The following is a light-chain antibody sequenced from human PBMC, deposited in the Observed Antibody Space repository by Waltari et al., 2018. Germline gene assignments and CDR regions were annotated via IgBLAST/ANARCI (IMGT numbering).Light chain of an antibody. J-gene: IGKJ1*01. CDR2: DAS. V-gene: IGKV3-20*01. CDR3: QKYGTLPAT. CDR1: PSVSRT. Sequence: IVLTPSPGPLSLSPGERATLSCRASPSVSRTLAWYQQKPGQAPRLLIYDASSRATGIPDRFSGSGSGTDFSLTISRLEPEDFAVYYCQKYGTLPATFGQGTKVEIK.